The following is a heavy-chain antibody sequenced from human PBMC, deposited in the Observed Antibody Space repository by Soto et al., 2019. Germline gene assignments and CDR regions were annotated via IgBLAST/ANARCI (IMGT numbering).Heavy chain of an antibody. Sequence: QVQLVESGGGVVQPGRSLRLSCAASGFTFSSYAMHWVRQAPGKGLEWVAVISYDGSNKYYADSVKGRFTISRDNSKNTLYLKMKSLRAEDTAVYYCASRVGTGTFPDYYYGMDVWGQGTTVTVSS. CDR1: GFTFSSYA. J-gene: IGHJ6*02. CDR2: ISYDGSNK. D-gene: IGHD1-1*01. CDR3: ASRVGTGTFPDYYYGMDV. V-gene: IGHV3-30-3*01.